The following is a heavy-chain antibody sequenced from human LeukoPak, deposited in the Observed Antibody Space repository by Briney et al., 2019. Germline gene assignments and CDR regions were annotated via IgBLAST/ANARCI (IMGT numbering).Heavy chain of an antibody. CDR2: IFSSGST. Sequence: SETLSLTCTVSGGSISSDSFYWSWIRQPAGKGLEWIGRIFSSGSTNYNPPLKSRVTISIDTSKNQFSLKLSSVTAADTAVYYCARGTSYWGQGTLVTVSS. J-gene: IGHJ4*02. CDR1: GGSISSDSFY. CDR3: ARGTSY. V-gene: IGHV4-61*02.